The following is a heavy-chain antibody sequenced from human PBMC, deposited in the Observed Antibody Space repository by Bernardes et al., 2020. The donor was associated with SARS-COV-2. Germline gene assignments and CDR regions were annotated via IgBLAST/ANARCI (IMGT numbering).Heavy chain of an antibody. J-gene: IGHJ4*02. D-gene: IGHD3-3*01. CDR3: AKTPYYDFWSGYLHLDY. V-gene: IGHV3-23*01. CDR1: GFTFSNYA. Sequence: GGSLRLSCAASGFTFSNYAMSWVRQAPGKGLEWVSAISCSGGNTYYADSVKGRFTISRDNSKTTVYLQMNSLRAEDTAVYFCAKTPYYDFWSGYLHLDYWGQGTLVTVSS. CDR2: ISCSGGNT.